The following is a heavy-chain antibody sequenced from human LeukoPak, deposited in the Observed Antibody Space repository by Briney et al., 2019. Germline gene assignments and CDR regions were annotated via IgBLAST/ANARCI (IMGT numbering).Heavy chain of an antibody. Sequence: GGSLRLSCAASGFTVSSNYMSWVRQAPGKGLEWVSIIYSGDTTYYADSVKGRFTISRDNSKNTLYLQMNSLRAEDTAVYYCAKDKGWGYSAYDFYGMDVWGQGTTVTVSS. D-gene: IGHD5-12*01. CDR1: GFTVSSNY. J-gene: IGHJ6*02. V-gene: IGHV3-53*01. CDR3: AKDKGWGYSAYDFYGMDV. CDR2: IYSGDTT.